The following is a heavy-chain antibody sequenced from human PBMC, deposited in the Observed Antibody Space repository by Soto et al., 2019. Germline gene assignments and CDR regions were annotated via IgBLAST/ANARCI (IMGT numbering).Heavy chain of an antibody. CDR2: IRLSGDST. CDR3: VKDHSNFGLGP. J-gene: IGHJ5*02. CDR1: GFTFSDDP. Sequence: EVQLLESGGGLVQPGGSLRLSCVTSGFTFSDDPMTWVRQAPGKGLEWVSAIRLSGDSTYYADSVKGRFSISRDNSKNTLYLQLNSLRAEDTAIYYCVKDHSNFGLGPWGQGTLVTVSS. D-gene: IGHD4-4*01. V-gene: IGHV3-23*01.